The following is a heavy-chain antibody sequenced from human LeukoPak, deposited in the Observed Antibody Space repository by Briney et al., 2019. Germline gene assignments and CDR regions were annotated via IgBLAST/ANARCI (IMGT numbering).Heavy chain of an antibody. CDR2: ISYSGST. CDR3: ARHGPHYEYYYYGMDV. J-gene: IGHJ6*02. CDR1: GGSISNYY. V-gene: IGHV4-59*08. D-gene: IGHD4-17*01. Sequence: PSETLSLTCTVSGGSISNYYWSWIRQPPGKGLEWIGYISYSGSTNYNPSLKSRVTISVDTSKNQFSLKLSSVTAADTAVYYCARHGPHYEYYYYGMDVWGQGTTVTVSS.